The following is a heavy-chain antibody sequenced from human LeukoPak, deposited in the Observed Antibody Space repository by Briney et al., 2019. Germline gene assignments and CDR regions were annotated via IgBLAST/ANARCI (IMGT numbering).Heavy chain of an antibody. J-gene: IGHJ4*02. Sequence: QSGGSLRLSCAASGFTVSSNYMSWVRQAPGKGLEWVSVIYSGDSTYYADSVRGRFTISRDNSKNTLYLQMNSLRAEDTAVYYCARCGDSNAGYYFDYWGQGTLVTVSS. CDR3: ARCGDSNAGYYFDY. CDR2: IYSGDST. V-gene: IGHV3-66*01. CDR1: GFTVSSNY. D-gene: IGHD4-17*01.